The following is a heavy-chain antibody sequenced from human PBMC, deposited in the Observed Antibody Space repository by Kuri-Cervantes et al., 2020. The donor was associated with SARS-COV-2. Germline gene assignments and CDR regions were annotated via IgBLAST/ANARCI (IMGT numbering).Heavy chain of an antibody. J-gene: IGHJ4*02. CDR2: IYYSGST. Sequence: ESLKISCTVSGGSISSYYWSWIRQPPGKGLEWIGYIYYSGSTNYNPSLKSRVTISVDTSKNQFSLKLSSVTAADTAMYYCARPESDETVSAFDYWGQGTLVTVSS. CDR1: GGSISSYY. D-gene: IGHD3-10*01. CDR3: ARPESDETVSAFDY. V-gene: IGHV4-59*01.